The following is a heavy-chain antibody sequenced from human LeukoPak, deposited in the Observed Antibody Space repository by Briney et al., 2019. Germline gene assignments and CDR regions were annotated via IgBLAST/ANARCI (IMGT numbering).Heavy chain of an antibody. J-gene: IGHJ6*03. CDR1: GGSFSGYY. Sequence: SETLSLTCAVYGGSFSGYYWSWIRQPPGKGLEWIGEINHSGSTNYNPSLKSRVAISVDTSKNQFSLKLRSVTAADTAVYYCARTTEGYAGGPGYSYYYYMDVWGKGATVTISS. CDR2: INHSGST. CDR3: ARTTEGYAGGPGYSYYYYMDV. V-gene: IGHV4-34*01. D-gene: IGHD5-12*01.